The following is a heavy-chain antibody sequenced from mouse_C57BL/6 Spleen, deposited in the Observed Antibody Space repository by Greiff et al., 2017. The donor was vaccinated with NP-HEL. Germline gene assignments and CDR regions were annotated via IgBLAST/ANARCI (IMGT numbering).Heavy chain of an antibody. CDR1: GFTFSSYG. D-gene: IGHD1-1*01. CDR3: ARPLITTVVANWYFDV. Sequence: EVKVVESGGDLVKPGGSLKLSCAASGFTFSSYGMSWVRQTPDKRLEWVATISSGGSYTYYPDSVKGRFTISRDNAKNTLYLQMSSLKSEDTAMYYCARPLITTVVANWYFDVWGTGTTVTVSS. J-gene: IGHJ1*03. V-gene: IGHV5-6*01. CDR2: ISSGGSYT.